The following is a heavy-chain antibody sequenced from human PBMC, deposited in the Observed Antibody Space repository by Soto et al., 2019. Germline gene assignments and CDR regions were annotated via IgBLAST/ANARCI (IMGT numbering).Heavy chain of an antibody. V-gene: IGHV4-31*03. J-gene: IGHJ4*02. Sequence: LSLTCTVSGGSISSGGYYWSWIRQHPGKGLEWIGYIYYSGSTYYNPSLKSRVTISVDTSKNQFSLKLSSVTAADTAVYYCARGDVGYYYGSGSYSTLDYWGQGTLVTVSS. CDR2: IYYSGST. CDR1: GGSISSGGYY. CDR3: ARGDVGYYYGSGSYSTLDY. D-gene: IGHD3-10*01.